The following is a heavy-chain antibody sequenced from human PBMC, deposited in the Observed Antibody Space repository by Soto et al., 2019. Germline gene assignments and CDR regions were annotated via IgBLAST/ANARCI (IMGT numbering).Heavy chain of an antibody. J-gene: IGHJ6*02. CDR2: IYPGDSDT. V-gene: IGHV5-51*01. Sequence: EVQLVQSGAEVKKPGESLKISCKGSGYSFTSYWIGWVRQMPGKGLEWMGIIYPGDSDTRYSPSFQGQVTISADKSISTAYLQWSSLKASDTAMYYCARLHHSKLAARYYYYGMDVWGQGTTVTVSS. D-gene: IGHD6-6*01. CDR1: GYSFTSYW. CDR3: ARLHHSKLAARYYYYGMDV.